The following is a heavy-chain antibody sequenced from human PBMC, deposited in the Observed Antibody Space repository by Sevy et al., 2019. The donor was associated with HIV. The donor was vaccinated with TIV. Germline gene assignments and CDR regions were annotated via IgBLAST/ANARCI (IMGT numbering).Heavy chain of an antibody. Sequence: ASVKVSCKTSGYMFVTYGISWVRQVPGQGPQWMGWISGNDGSTREAQIFQDRVTMTTDRTTSTADMEVTRLRSDDTAGYYCVRDANYDSESSGYPFDDWGQGTLVTVSS. CDR2: ISGNDGST. CDR1: GYMFVTYG. D-gene: IGHD3-22*01. V-gene: IGHV1-18*01. CDR3: VRDANYDSESSGYPFDD. J-gene: IGHJ4*02.